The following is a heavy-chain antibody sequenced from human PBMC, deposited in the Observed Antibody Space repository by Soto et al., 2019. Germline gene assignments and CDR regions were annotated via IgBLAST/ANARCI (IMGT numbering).Heavy chain of an antibody. J-gene: IGHJ4*02. CDR3: ARVPGP. CDR2: IYHSGST. V-gene: IGHV4-30-2*01. D-gene: IGHD7-27*01. Sequence: QLQLQESGSGLVKPSQTLSLTCAVSGGSISSGGYSWSWIRQPPGKGLEWIGYIYHSGSTYYNPSLKSRVTISVDTSMDQFAPKRRSVTAADTAVYYCARVPGPWGQGTLVTASS. CDR1: GGSISSGGYS.